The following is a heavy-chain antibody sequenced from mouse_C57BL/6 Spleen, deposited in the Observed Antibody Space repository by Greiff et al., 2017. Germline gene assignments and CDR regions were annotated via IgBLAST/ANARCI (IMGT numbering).Heavy chain of an antibody. CDR1: GYTFTSYW. Sequence: QVHVKQPGAELVKPGASVKMSCKASGYTFTSYWITWVKQRPGQGLEWIGDIYPGSGSTNYNEKFKSKATLTVDTSSSTAYMQLSSLTSEDSAVYYCARYDGYYAMDYWGQGTSVTVSS. CDR3: ARYDGYYAMDY. CDR2: IYPGSGST. D-gene: IGHD2-12*01. V-gene: IGHV1-55*01. J-gene: IGHJ4*01.